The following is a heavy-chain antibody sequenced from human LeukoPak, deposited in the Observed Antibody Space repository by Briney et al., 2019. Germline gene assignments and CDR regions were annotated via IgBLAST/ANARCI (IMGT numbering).Heavy chain of an antibody. Sequence: AASVKVSCKASGYTFTGYYMHWVRQAPGQGLEWMGWINPNSGGTNYAQKFQGRVTMTRDTSISTAYMELSRLRSDDTAVYYCARNGGYGDYSVDYWGQGTLVTVSS. V-gene: IGHV1-2*02. D-gene: IGHD4-17*01. CDR2: INPNSGGT. CDR3: ARNGGYGDYSVDY. J-gene: IGHJ4*02. CDR1: GYTFTGYY.